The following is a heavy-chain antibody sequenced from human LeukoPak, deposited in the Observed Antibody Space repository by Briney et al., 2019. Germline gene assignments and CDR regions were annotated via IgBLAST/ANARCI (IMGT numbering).Heavy chain of an antibody. V-gene: IGHV3-11*04. Sequence: GGSLRLSCAASGFIFSDYYMSWIRQAPGKGLEWVSYISNSGSMIYYGDSVKGRFTISRDNAKNSLYLQMNSLRAEDTAVYYCARVSDGSGSHTDYWGQGTLVTVSS. CDR1: GFIFSDYY. CDR3: ARVSDGSGSHTDY. CDR2: ISNSGSMI. J-gene: IGHJ4*02. D-gene: IGHD3-10*01.